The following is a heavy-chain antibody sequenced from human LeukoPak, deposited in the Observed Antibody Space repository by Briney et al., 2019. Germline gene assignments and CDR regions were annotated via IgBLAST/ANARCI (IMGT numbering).Heavy chain of an antibody. CDR2: IWYDGSNK. J-gene: IGHJ6*02. CDR3: ARSPTYYYGMDV. V-gene: IGHV3-33*01. CDR1: GFTFSSYG. Sequence: GGSLRLSCAASGFTFSSYGMHWVRQAPGKGLEWVAVIWYDGSNKYYADSVKGRFTISRDNSKNTLYLQMNSLRAEDTAVYYCARSPTYYYGMDVWGQGTTVTVSS.